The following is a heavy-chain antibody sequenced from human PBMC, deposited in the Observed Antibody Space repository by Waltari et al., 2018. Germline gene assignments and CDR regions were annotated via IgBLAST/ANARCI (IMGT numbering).Heavy chain of an antibody. V-gene: IGHV2-5*01. D-gene: IGHD3-3*01. CDR3: AHTEITIFGVVTHDY. CDR2: IYWNDDK. Sequence: QITLKESGPTLVKPTQTLTLTCTFSGFSLSTSGVGVGWIRQPPGKALEWLALIYWNDDKRYSPSLKSRLTITKDTSKNQVVLTMTNMDPVDTATYYCAHTEITIFGVVTHDYWGQGTLVTVSS. J-gene: IGHJ4*02. CDR1: GFSLSTSGVG.